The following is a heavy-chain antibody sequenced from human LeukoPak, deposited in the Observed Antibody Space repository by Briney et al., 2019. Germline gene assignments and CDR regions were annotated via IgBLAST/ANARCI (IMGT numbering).Heavy chain of an antibody. V-gene: IGHV3-23*01. CDR1: GFTFSSYA. CDR3: AAASSGWHFSAYYYYYGMDV. Sequence: PGGSLRLSCAASGFTFSSYAMSWVRQAPGKGLEWVSAISGSGGSTYYADSVKGRFTISRDNSKNTLYLQMNSLRSEDTAVYYCAAASSGWHFSAYYYYYGMDVWGQGTTVTVSS. D-gene: IGHD6-19*01. J-gene: IGHJ6*02. CDR2: ISGSGGST.